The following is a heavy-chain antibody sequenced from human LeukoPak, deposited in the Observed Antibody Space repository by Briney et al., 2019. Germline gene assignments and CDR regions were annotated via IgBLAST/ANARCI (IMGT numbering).Heavy chain of an antibody. V-gene: IGHV3-21*06. J-gene: IGHJ2*01. CDR1: GFSFSTYS. CDR2: ISSSSSYI. Sequence: GGSLRLSCAASGFSFSTYSMNWVRQAPGKGLEWVSSISSSSSYIYRADSVKGRFTISRDNAKNSLYLQMNSLRAEDTAVYYCARDLYCGGDCSLGYFDLWGRGTLVTVSS. CDR3: ARDLYCGGDCSLGYFDL. D-gene: IGHD2-21*02.